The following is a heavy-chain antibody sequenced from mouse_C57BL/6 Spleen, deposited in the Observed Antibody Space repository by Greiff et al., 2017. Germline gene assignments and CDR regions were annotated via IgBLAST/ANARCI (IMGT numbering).Heavy chain of an antibody. CDR1: GYSITSGYY. CDR3: ARDGSSYWYFDV. J-gene: IGHJ1*03. D-gene: IGHD1-1*01. CDR2: ISYDGSN. V-gene: IGHV3-6*01. Sequence: EVKLMESGPGLVKPSQSLSLTCSVTGYSITSGYYWNWIRQFPGNKLEWMGYISYDGSNNYNPSLKNRISITRDTSKNQFFLKLNSVTTEDTATYYCARDGSSYWYFDVWGTGTTVTVSS.